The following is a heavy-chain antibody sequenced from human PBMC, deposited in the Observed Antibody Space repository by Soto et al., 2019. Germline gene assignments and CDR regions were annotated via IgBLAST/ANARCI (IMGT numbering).Heavy chain of an antibody. V-gene: IGHV3-23*01. CDR2: ISGSGGST. D-gene: IGHD3-22*01. Sequence: GSLRLSCAASGFTFSSYAMSWVRQAPGKGLEWVSAISGSGGSTYHADSVKGRFTISRDNSKNTLYLQMNSLRAEDTAVYYCAKVYDSSGYYHYYFDYWGQGTLVTVSS. J-gene: IGHJ4*02. CDR1: GFTFSSYA. CDR3: AKVYDSSGYYHYYFDY.